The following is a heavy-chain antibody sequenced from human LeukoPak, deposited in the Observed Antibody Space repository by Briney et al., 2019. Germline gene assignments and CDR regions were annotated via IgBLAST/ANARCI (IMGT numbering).Heavy chain of an antibody. Sequence: KPSETLSLTCTVSGGSINSYYWSWIRQPPGKGLEWIGYIYYSGSTNYNPSLKSRVTISVDTSKNQFSLKLSSVTAADTAVYYCARIWNDGNYWGQGTLVTVSS. J-gene: IGHJ4*02. CDR3: ARIWNDGNY. CDR1: GGSINSYY. CDR2: IYYSGST. D-gene: IGHD1-1*01. V-gene: IGHV4-59*08.